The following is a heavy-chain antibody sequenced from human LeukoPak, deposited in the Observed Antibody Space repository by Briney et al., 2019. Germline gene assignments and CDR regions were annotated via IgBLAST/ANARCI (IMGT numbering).Heavy chain of an antibody. CDR2: ISYDGSNK. J-gene: IGHJ6*02. V-gene: IGHV3-30*18. CDR1: GFTFSSYG. Sequence: GGSLRLSCAASGFTFSSYGMHWVRQAPGKGLEWVAVISYDGSNKYYADSVRGRFTISRDNSKNTLYLQMNSLRAEDTAVYYCAKDQGSQYQLLWDYYYGMDVWGQGTTVTVSS. CDR3: AKDQGSQYQLLWDYYYGMDV. D-gene: IGHD2-2*01.